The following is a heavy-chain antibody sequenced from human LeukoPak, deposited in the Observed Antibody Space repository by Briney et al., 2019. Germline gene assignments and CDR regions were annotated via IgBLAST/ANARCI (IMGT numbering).Heavy chain of an antibody. Sequence: GGSLRLSCAVSGFTVSSNYMSWVRQAPGKGLEWVSVIHMSGTTYYGDSVKGRFTISRDNSKNTLFLQMNSLRTEDTAVYFCAAPSSVYYNYWGQGTLVTVSS. CDR2: IHMSGTT. CDR1: GFTVSSNY. CDR3: AAPSSVYYNY. J-gene: IGHJ4*02. V-gene: IGHV3-66*02. D-gene: IGHD6-19*01.